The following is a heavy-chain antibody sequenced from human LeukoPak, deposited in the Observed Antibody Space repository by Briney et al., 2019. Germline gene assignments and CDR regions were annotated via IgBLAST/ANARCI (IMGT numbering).Heavy chain of an antibody. V-gene: IGHV3-30-3*01. CDR1: GFTFSSYA. D-gene: IGHD3-22*01. CDR3: ARVAGKTDSSGYYGDAFDI. CDR2: ISYDGSNK. J-gene: IGHJ3*02. Sequence: GGSLRLSCAASGFTFSSYAMHWVRQAPGKGLEWVAVISYDGSNKYYADSVKGRFTISRDNSKNTLYLQMNSLRAEDTAVYYCARVAGKTDSSGYYGDAFDIWGQGTMVTVSS.